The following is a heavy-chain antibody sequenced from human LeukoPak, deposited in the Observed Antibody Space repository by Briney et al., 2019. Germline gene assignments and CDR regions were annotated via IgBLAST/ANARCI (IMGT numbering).Heavy chain of an antibody. V-gene: IGHV4-61*05. J-gene: IGHJ3*02. CDR3: ARGGGGAFDI. Sequence: SETLSLTCTVSGGSISSSSYYWGWIRQPPGKGLEWIGYIYYSGSTNYNPSLKSRVTISVDTSKNQFSLKLSSVTAADTAVYYCARGGGGAFDIWGQGTMVTVSS. CDR1: GGSISSSSYY. CDR2: IYYSGST. D-gene: IGHD2-15*01.